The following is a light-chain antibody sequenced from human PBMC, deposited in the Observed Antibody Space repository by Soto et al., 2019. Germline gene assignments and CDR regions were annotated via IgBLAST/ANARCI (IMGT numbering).Light chain of an antibody. CDR3: QTWGTGIQV. J-gene: IGLJ3*02. CDR2: LNSDGSH. CDR1: SGHSSYA. V-gene: IGLV4-69*01. Sequence: QPVLTQSPSASASLGASVKLTCSLRSGHSSYAIAWHQQQPEKGPRYLMKLNSDGSHSKGDGIPDRFSGSSSGAERYLTISSLQSEDAADYYCQTWGTGIQVFGGGTKLTVL.